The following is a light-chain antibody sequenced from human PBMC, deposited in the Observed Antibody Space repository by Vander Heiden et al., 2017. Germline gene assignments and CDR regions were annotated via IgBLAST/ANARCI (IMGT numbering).Light chain of an antibody. CDR2: DDS. Sequence: YVLTQPPSVAVAPGETARITCGGDNIESNSVNWYQQRPARAPVLVVFDDSDRPSGIPERFSGSNSLNTATLTISRVEGGDEADYYCHVWDSLSDHVVFGGGTKLTVL. CDR3: HVWDSLSDHVV. J-gene: IGLJ2*01. V-gene: IGLV3-21*02. CDR1: NIESNS.